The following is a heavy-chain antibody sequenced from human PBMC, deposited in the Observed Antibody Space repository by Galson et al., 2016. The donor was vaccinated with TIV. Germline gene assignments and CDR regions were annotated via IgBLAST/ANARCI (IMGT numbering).Heavy chain of an antibody. CDR3: ARERGPGYCDSTSCYGYYGLDV. D-gene: IGHD2-2*03. Sequence: SVKVSCKASGYTFTGYYIHWVRQAPGQGLEWMGRINPNNGGTHFAQKFQGRVTMTRDTSISTAYMELRSLTSDDTGVYYCARERGPGYCDSTSCYGYYGLDVWGQGTTVTVAS. J-gene: IGHJ6*02. V-gene: IGHV1-2*05. CDR1: GYTFTGYY. CDR2: INPNNGGT.